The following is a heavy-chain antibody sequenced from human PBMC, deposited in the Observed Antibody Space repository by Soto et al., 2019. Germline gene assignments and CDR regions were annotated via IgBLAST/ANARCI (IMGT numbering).Heavy chain of an antibody. CDR2: IIPIFNST. CDR3: DSEVRGKKAGYNGLVSLGY. V-gene: IGHV1-69*06. CDR1: GSRFSNYV. D-gene: IGHD2-2*02. Sequence: QVQLVQSGAEVKTPGSSLKVSCKVSGSRFSNYVISWVRQAPGHGPEWLGRIIPIFNSTKYAQSLQGRVTITADKSTRTASLELSSLRSDDTAVYYCDSEVRGKKAGYNGLVSLGYWGQGTLVTVSS. J-gene: IGHJ4*02.